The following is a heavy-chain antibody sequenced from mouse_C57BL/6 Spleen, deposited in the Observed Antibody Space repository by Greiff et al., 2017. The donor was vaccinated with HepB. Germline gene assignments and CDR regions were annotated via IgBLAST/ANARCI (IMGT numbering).Heavy chain of an antibody. CDR3: ARGGGLKGYAMDY. J-gene: IGHJ4*01. Sequence: QVQLQQPGAELVKPGASVKLSCKASGYTFTSYWMQWVKQRPGQGLEWIGEIDPSDSYTNYNQKFKGKATLTVDTSSITAYMQLSSLTSEDSAVYYCARGGGLKGYAMDYWGQGTSVTVSS. V-gene: IGHV1-50*01. CDR2: IDPSDSYT. CDR1: GYTFTSYW.